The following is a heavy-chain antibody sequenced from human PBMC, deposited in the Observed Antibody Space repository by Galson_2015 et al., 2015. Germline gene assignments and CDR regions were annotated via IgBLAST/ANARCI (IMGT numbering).Heavy chain of an antibody. D-gene: IGHD3-10*01. Sequence: SLRLSCAVSGLTFRSYWMSWVRQAPGKGLEWMASIKQDGSEKHYVDSVKGRFTISRDNAKNSLYPQMNSLRAEDTAVYYCARSYYGSGTSYGMDVWGQGTTVAVSS. J-gene: IGHJ6*02. V-gene: IGHV3-7*01. CDR1: GLTFRSYW. CDR2: IKQDGSEK. CDR3: ARSYYGSGTSYGMDV.